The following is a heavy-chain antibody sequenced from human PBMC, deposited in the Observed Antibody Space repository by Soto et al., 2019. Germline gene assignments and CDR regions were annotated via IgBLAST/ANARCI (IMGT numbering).Heavy chain of an antibody. CDR3: ARVLYYGSGSYSPYGMDV. CDR1: GVSLNNNG. Sequence: QVQLVQSGAEVKKTGYSVKVSCKTSGVSLNNNGIDWVRQAPGHGLEWMGGVSPPFRTSNYARKFQGRISFTAAASTGAVNMELSSLTSEDTAQYYCARVLYYGSGSYSPYGMDVWGQGTTVTVSS. V-gene: IGHV1-69*01. CDR2: VSPPFRTS. J-gene: IGHJ6*02. D-gene: IGHD3-10*01.